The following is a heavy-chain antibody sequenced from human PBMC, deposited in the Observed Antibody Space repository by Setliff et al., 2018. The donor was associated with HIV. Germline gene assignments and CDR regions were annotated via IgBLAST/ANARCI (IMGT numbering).Heavy chain of an antibody. D-gene: IGHD3-3*01. Sequence: RPGGSLRLSCGASGFTVSSNEMSWVRQAPEKGLEWVSGINWSGGSTGYADSVKGRFTISRDNAKNFLYLQMNSLRAEDTALYYCARSDTIFGVAPIYWGQGILVTVSS. V-gene: IGHV3-20*04. J-gene: IGHJ4*02. CDR1: GFTVSSNE. CDR3: ARSDTIFGVAPIY. CDR2: INWSGGST.